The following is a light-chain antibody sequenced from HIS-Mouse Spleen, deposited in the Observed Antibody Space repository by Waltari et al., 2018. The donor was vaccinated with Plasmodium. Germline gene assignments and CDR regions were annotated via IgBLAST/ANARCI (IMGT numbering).Light chain of an antibody. Sequence: EIVMTQSPATLSVSPGERATLSCSASQSVSSNLACYQQKPGQAPRLRIYGASTRATGIPARFSGSGSGTEFTLTISSLQSEDFAVYYCQQYNNWSFTFGPGTKVDIK. V-gene: IGKV3-15*01. CDR3: QQYNNWSFT. CDR1: QSVSSN. J-gene: IGKJ3*01. CDR2: GAS.